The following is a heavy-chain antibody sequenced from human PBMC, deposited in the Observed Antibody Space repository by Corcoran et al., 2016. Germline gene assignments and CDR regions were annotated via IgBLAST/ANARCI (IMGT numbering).Heavy chain of an antibody. CDR3: ATDGSFTTVPFDYYYGMDV. J-gene: IGHJ6*02. CDR1: GFTCSNAW. V-gene: IGHV3-15*07. CDR2: IKSKTDGGTT. Sequence: VQLVESGGGLVKPGGSLRLSCAASGFTCSNAWMNWVRQAPGKGLEWVGRIKSKTDGGTTDYAAPVKGRVTISRDDSKNTLYLQMTSLKAEDTAVDYCATDGSFTTVPFDYYYGMDVWCQGTTVTFSS. D-gene: IGHD1-26*01.